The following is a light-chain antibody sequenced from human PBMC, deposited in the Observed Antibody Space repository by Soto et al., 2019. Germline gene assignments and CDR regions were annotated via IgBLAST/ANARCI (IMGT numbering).Light chain of an antibody. V-gene: IGLV2-11*01. CDR3: CSYAGSYTYV. J-gene: IGLJ1*01. Sequence: QSVLTQPRSVSGSPGQSFTISCTGTSSDVGGYDYVSWYQQHPGKAPKLMIYDVIKRPSGVPDRFSGSKSGNSASLTISGLQAEDEADYFCCSYAGSYTYVFGTGTKVTVL. CDR1: SSDVGGYDY. CDR2: DVI.